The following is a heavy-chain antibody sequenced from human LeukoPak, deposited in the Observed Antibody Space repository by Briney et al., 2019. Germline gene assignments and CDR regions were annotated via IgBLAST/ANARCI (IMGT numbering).Heavy chain of an antibody. CDR3: AREGATDAFDI. CDR2: IKQDGSEK. D-gene: IGHD1-26*01. J-gene: IGHJ3*02. CDR1: GFTFSSYW. Sequence: PGGSLRLSCAASGFTFSSYWMSWVRQAPGKGLEWVANIKQDGSEKYYVDSVKGRFTISRDNAKNSLYLQMNSRRAEDTAVYYCAREGATDAFDIWGQGTMVTVSS. V-gene: IGHV3-7*01.